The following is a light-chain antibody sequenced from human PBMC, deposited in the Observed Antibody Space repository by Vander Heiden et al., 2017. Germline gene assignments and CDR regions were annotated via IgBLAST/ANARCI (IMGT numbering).Light chain of an antibody. CDR3: QQYNTTPGT. V-gene: IGKV4-1*01. Sequence: DIAMTHSPDSLSVSLGDRATINCMSSQSVLYISATETYLAWYQHKAGKPPKLLIYGASTRESGVPDRFRGSGSGTDFTLTISSLQAEDVAVYYCQQYNTTPGTFGQGTKLEIK. J-gene: IGKJ2*01. CDR1: QSVLYISATETY. CDR2: GAS.